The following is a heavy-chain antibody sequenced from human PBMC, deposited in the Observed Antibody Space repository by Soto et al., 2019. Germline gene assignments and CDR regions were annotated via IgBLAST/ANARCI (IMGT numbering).Heavy chain of an antibody. D-gene: IGHD5-18*01. CDR3: ARDQDVGIQLWRHYYGMDV. CDR2: IIPILGIA. CDR1: GGTFSSYT. V-gene: IGHV1-69*04. J-gene: IGHJ6*02. Sequence: GASVKVSCKASGGTFSSYTISWVRQAPGQGLEWMGRIIPILGIANYAQKFQGRVTITADKSTSTAYMELSSLRSEDTAVYYCARDQDVGIQLWRHYYGMDVWGQGTTVTVSS.